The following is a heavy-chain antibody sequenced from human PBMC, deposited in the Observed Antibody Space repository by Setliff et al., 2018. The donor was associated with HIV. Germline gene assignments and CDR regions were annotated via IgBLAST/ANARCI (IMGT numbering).Heavy chain of an antibody. CDR1: GGSFSGYY. D-gene: IGHD4-17*01. CDR3: ARDGPQTYGDYERYYFDY. Sequence: SETLSLTCAVYGGSFSGYYWSWIRQSPGKGLDWIGSIYYSGSTQYNPSLKSRVTISVDTSKNQFSLKLSSVTAADTAVYYCARDGPQTYGDYERYYFDYWGQGTLVTVSS. CDR2: IYYSGST. V-gene: IGHV4-34*01. J-gene: IGHJ4*02.